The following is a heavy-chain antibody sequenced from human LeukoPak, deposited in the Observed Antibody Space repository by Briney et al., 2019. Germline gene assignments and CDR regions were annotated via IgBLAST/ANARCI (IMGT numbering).Heavy chain of an antibody. Sequence: PGGSLRLSCAASGFTFSSYSMNWVRQAPGKGLEWVSSISSSSSYIYYADSVKGRFTISRDNAKNSLYLQMNSLRAEDTAVYYCARGISARIFSRFDYWGQGTLVTVSS. CDR3: ARGISARIFSRFDY. CDR2: ISSSSSYI. V-gene: IGHV3-21*01. CDR1: GFTFSSYS. J-gene: IGHJ4*02. D-gene: IGHD6-13*01.